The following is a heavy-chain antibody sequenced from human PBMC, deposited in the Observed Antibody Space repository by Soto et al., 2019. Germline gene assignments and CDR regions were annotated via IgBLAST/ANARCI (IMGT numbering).Heavy chain of an antibody. D-gene: IGHD2-2*01. Sequence: EVQLLESGGGLVQPGGSLRLSCAASGFTFSSYAMSWVRQAPGKGLEWVSAISGSGGSTYYADSVKGRFTISRDNSKNTLYLQMNSLRAEDTAVYYCAKGGDCSSTSCNPYNWFDPWGQGTLVTVSS. V-gene: IGHV3-23*01. CDR2: ISGSGGST. CDR3: AKGGDCSSTSCNPYNWFDP. CDR1: GFTFSSYA. J-gene: IGHJ5*02.